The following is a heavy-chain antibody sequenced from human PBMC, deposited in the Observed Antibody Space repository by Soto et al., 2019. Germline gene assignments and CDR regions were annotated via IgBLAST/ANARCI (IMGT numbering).Heavy chain of an antibody. Sequence: ASVKVSCKASGYTFTSYGISWVRQAPGQGLEWMGWISAYNGNTNYAQKLQGRVTMTTDTSTSTAYMELRSLRSDDTAVYYCARGAPPYYYDSSGHYDFDYWGQGTLVTVSS. CDR3: ARGAPPYYYDSSGHYDFDY. V-gene: IGHV1-18*01. CDR2: ISAYNGNT. D-gene: IGHD3-22*01. CDR1: GYTFTSYG. J-gene: IGHJ4*02.